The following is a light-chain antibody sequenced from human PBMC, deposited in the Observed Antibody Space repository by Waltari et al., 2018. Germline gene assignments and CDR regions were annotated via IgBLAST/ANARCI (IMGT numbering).Light chain of an antibody. CDR2: EVS. V-gene: IGLV2-23*02. CDR1: NSAVGSYDR. Sequence: QSALTQPASVSGSPGQSITISCTGTNSAVGSYDRVSWYQQHPGKAPKVMISEVSKRPSGVSNRFSGSKSGNTASLTISGLQAEDEADYYCCSYAGSSTFDWVFGGGTKLTVL. CDR3: CSYAGSSTFDWV. J-gene: IGLJ3*02.